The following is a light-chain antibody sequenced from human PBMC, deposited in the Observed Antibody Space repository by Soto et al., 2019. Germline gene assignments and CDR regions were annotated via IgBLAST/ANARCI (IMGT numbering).Light chain of an antibody. CDR3: CSDDNSPSAVV. V-gene: IGLV2-23*02. CDR2: EVS. Sequence: QSVLTQPASVSGSPGQSITISCTGTSSDVGNYNLVSWYQHHPGTAPKLMIYEVSKRPSGVSNRFSGSKSGNTASLTISGLLAEDEADYYCCSDDNSPSAVVFGGGTKLNVL. J-gene: IGLJ2*01. CDR1: SSDVGNYNL.